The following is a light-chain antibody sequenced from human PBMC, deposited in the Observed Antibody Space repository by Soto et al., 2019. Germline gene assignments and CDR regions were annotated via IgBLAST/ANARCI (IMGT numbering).Light chain of an antibody. CDR2: GAS. Sequence: VMTQAPATLSVSPGERATLSCRASQTINNNVAWYQLKDGQVPRLVIYGASTRATGIPARFSGSGSGTEFILTISSLQSEDFGVYYCQQYNNWPPITFGQGTRLEIK. J-gene: IGKJ5*01. CDR1: QTINNN. CDR3: QQYNNWPPIT. V-gene: IGKV3D-15*01.